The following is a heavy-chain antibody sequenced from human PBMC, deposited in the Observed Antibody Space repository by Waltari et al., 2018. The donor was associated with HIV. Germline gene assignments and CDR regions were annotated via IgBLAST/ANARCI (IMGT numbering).Heavy chain of an antibody. Sequence: EVQLVESGGDLAQPGGSLRLSCTASGFTFHDYAMHLFRQSPGNGRECVSGITWNSGKTVNAASVQGRFTISRDNTKNSLYLQINCLSLEDTALYFCVTDSGVAHHANWFQFYSLYVWGQGTAVSVSS. D-gene: IGHD2-15*01. V-gene: IGHV3-9*01. CDR3: VTDSGVAHHANWFQFYSLYV. CDR2: ITWNSGKT. J-gene: IGHJ6*02. CDR1: GFTFHDYA.